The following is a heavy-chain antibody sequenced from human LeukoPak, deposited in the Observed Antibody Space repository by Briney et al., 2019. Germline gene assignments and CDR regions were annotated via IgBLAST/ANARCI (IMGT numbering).Heavy chain of an antibody. Sequence: SETLSLTCTVSGGSISSYYWSWIRQPAGKGLEWIGRIYTGGSTNYNPSLKSRLTMSVDTSKNQFSLKLNSVTAADTAVYYCAREYCSSTSCYLMDYWRQGTLVTVSS. D-gene: IGHD2-2*01. CDR1: GGSISSYY. J-gene: IGHJ4*02. V-gene: IGHV4-4*07. CDR3: AREYCSSTSCYLMDY. CDR2: IYTGGST.